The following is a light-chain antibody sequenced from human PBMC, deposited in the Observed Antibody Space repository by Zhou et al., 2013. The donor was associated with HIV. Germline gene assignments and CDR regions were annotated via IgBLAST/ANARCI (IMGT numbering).Light chain of an antibody. V-gene: IGKV3-20*01. Sequence: EIVLTQSPRILSLSPGERATVSCRASQSVSNSYLAWYQHKPGQAPRLLIYGASSRATGIPDRFSGSGSGTDFTLTISRLEPEDFAVYYCQQYGSSPITFGQGTRLEIK. J-gene: IGKJ5*01. CDR1: QSVSNSY. CDR3: QQYGSSPIT. CDR2: GAS.